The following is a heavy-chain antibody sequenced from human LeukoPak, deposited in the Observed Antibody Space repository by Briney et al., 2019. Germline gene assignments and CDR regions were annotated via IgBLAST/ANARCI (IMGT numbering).Heavy chain of an antibody. CDR2: ITTYNGNT. J-gene: IGHJ4*02. Sequence: GASVKVSCKASGYTFTSYAISWVRQAPGQGLEWVGWITTYNGNTNYAQKLQGRVTMITDTSTSTAYMDLRGLRSDDTAVYYCARGYDYGDYVGDFDYWGQGTLVTVSS. D-gene: IGHD4-17*01. CDR1: GYTFTSYA. CDR3: ARGYDYGDYVGDFDY. V-gene: IGHV1-18*01.